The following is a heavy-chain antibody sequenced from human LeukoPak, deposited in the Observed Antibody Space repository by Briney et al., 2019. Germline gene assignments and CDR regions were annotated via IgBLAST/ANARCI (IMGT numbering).Heavy chain of an antibody. Sequence: GSSLRLSCAASAFTFSNYAMHWVRQAPGKGLEWVSVISHDERNIYSADSVKGRFTISRDNSKNTLYLQMNSLRAEDTAVYYCAKDRTGLLVVPAALDYWGQGTLVTVS. D-gene: IGHD2-2*01. J-gene: IGHJ4*02. CDR2: ISHDERNI. CDR3: AKDRTGLLVVPAALDY. CDR1: AFTFSNYA. V-gene: IGHV3-30*18.